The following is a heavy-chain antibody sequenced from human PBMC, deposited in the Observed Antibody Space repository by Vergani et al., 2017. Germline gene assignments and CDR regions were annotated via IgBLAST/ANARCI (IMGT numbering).Heavy chain of an antibody. Sequence: QVQVVQSGAEVKKSGASVKVSCKTSGYTFSNYYMHWVRQAPGQGLEWMGIINPSGGHTNYAQKFQGRVTMTRDTSTSTVYMELSSLRSEDTAIYYCARGEYGILTGYRYWGQGTLVTVS. V-gene: IGHV1-46*03. D-gene: IGHD3-9*01. J-gene: IGHJ4*02. CDR1: GYTFSNYY. CDR2: INPSGGHT. CDR3: ARGEYGILTGYRY.